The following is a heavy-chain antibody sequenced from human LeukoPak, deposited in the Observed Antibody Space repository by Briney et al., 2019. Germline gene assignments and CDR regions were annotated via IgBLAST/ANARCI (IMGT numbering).Heavy chain of an antibody. Sequence: GRSLRLSCAASGFTFSSYWMSWVRQAPGKGLEWVANIKQDGSEKYYVGSVKGRFTISRDNAKNSLYLQMNSLRAEDTAVYYCARDGIAGYYFDYWGQGTLVTVSS. V-gene: IGHV3-7*01. CDR2: IKQDGSEK. CDR1: GFTFSSYW. CDR3: ARDGIAGYYFDY. D-gene: IGHD1-26*01. J-gene: IGHJ4*02.